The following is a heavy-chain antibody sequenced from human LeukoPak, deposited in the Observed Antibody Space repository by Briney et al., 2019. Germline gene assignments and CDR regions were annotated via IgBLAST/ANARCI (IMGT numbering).Heavy chain of an antibody. J-gene: IGHJ4*02. CDR2: IYHSGST. CDR3: ARHAPMGYCSSTSCWGFDY. V-gene: IGHV4-38-2*01. D-gene: IGHD2-2*01. CDR1: GYSISSGYY. Sequence: SETLSLTCAVSGYSISSGYYWGWIRQPPGKRLEWIGSIYHSGSTYYNPSLKSRVTISVDTSKTQFSLKLSSVTAAATAVYYCARHAPMGYCSSTSCWGFDYWGQGTLVTVSS.